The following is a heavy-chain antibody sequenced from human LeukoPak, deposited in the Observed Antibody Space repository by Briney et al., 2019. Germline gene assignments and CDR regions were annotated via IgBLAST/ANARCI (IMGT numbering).Heavy chain of an antibody. D-gene: IGHD5-18*01. CDR3: ARDQWLQSDYYMDV. CDR1: GFTFSSYS. J-gene: IGHJ6*03. Sequence: GGSLRLSCAASGFTFSSYSMNWVRQAPGKGLEGVSSISSSSSYIYYADSMKGRFTISRDSAKNSLYLQMNSLRAEDTAVYYCARDQWLQSDYYMDVWGKGTTVTVSS. V-gene: IGHV3-21*01. CDR2: ISSSSSYI.